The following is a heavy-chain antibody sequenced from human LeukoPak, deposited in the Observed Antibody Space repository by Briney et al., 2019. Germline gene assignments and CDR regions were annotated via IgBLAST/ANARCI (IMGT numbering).Heavy chain of an antibody. J-gene: IGHJ4*02. D-gene: IGHD6-13*01. CDR3: TKDRRGPAAGTWYFDS. CDR2: ISGSGGST. V-gene: IGHV3-23*01. Sequence: GGSLRLSCAASGFTFSSYAMSWVRQAPGKGLEWVSAISGSGGSTYYADSVKGRFTISRDNSKNTVYLQLNSLRAGDTAIYYCTKDRRGPAAGTWYFDSWGQGTLVTVSS. CDR1: GFTFSSYA.